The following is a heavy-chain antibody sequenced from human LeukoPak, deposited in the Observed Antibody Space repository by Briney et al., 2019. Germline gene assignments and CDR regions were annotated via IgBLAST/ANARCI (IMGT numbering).Heavy chain of an antibody. CDR3: ARNGGGGYYYYMDV. V-gene: IGHV3-20*04. J-gene: IGHJ6*03. CDR1: GFTFDDYC. CDR2: ISWNGGST. Sequence: GGSLRLSCAASGFTFDDYCMSWVRRAPGKGLEWVSGISWNGGSTGYADSVKGRFTISRDNAKNSLYLQMNSLRAEDTALYYCARNGGGGYYYYMDVWGKGTTVTVSS. D-gene: IGHD3-16*01.